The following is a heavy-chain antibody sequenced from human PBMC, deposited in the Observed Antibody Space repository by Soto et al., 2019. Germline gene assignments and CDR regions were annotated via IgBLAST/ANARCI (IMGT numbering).Heavy chain of an antibody. J-gene: IGHJ4*02. CDR3: ARESEDITANFDD. Sequence: VGSLRLSCAASGFTFTRYSMNWVRQAPGKGLEWVSSISSTTNYIYYGDSMKGRFTISRDNAKNSLYLEMNSLRAEDTAVYYCARESEDITANFDDWGQGNLVTVFS. CDR2: ISSTTNYI. CDR1: GFTFTRYS. V-gene: IGHV3-21*06.